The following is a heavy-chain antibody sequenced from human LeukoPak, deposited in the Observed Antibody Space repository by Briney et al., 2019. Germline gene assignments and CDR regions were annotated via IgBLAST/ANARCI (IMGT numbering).Heavy chain of an antibody. J-gene: IGHJ4*02. V-gene: IGHV1-2*06. CDR1: GYTFTGYY. D-gene: IGHD6-19*01. CDR3: ARRTGSGWFYY. CDR2: INPNSGGT. Sequence: ASVKVSCKASGYTFTGYYMHWVRQAPGQGLEWMGRINPNSGGTDYAQKFQGRVTMTRDTSISTAYVELSRLRSDDTAVYYCARRTGSGWFYYWGQGTLVTVSS.